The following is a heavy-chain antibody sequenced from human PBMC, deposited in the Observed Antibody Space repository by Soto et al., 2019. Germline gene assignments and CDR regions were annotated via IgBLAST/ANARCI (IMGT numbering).Heavy chain of an antibody. CDR3: ARGPFRPSAMDV. CDR2: TIPALGKT. Sequence: ASVKVSCKTSGDNFKKNVFTWVRQAPGQGLEWMGGTIPALGKTHYIEKFQGRVTITVDDATRTVYMEVRDLTSEDTAIYCCARGPFRPSAMDVWGQGTTVTVSS. D-gene: IGHD3-10*01. CDR1: GDNFKKNV. V-gene: IGHV1-69*10. J-gene: IGHJ6*02.